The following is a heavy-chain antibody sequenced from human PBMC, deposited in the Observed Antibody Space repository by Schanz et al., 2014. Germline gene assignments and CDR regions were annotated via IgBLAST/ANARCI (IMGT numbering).Heavy chain of an antibody. CDR2: INLSGGST. D-gene: IGHD5-12*01. CDR3: ARDLTVDTGYVVHYYYYGMDV. CDR1: GDTFSKYN. J-gene: IGHJ6*02. Sequence: QVQLVQSGPEVKKPGSSVKVSCQAFGDTFSKYNIMWVRQAPGQGLEWMGIINLSGGSTNNAQKFQGRLTMTRDTSASTAYMELTSLRSEDTAVYFCARDLTVDTGYVVHYYYYGMDVWGQGTTVTVSS. V-gene: IGHV1-46*01.